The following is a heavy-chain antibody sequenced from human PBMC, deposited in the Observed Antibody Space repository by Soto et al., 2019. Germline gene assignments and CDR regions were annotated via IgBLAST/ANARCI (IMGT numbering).Heavy chain of an antibody. D-gene: IGHD3-9*01. Sequence: EMHLLESGGELVQPGGSLRLSCAASGFTFSTYAMTWVRQAPGKGLEYVSAISGGGVTTYYADSMKGRFTISRDNSKNTLYLQMNSPGAEDTAVYYCSEDQDDIGMVDAFEVWGQGTMVTVSS. CDR1: GFTFSTYA. CDR2: ISGGGVTT. J-gene: IGHJ3*01. V-gene: IGHV3-23*01. CDR3: SEDQDDIGMVDAFEV.